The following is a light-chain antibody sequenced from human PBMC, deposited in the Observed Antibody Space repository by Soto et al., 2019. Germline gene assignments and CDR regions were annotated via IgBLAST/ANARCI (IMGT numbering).Light chain of an antibody. Sequence: QSVLAQPPSASGSFGQSVTISCTGTSSDVGGYNYVSWYQQHPGKAPKLMIYEVSERPSGVPVRFSGSKSGNTASLTFSGLQADDEADYYCSSYSGTNYHYVFGTGTKVTVL. V-gene: IGLV2-8*01. CDR1: SSDVGGYNY. CDR2: EVS. J-gene: IGLJ1*01. CDR3: SSYSGTNYHYV.